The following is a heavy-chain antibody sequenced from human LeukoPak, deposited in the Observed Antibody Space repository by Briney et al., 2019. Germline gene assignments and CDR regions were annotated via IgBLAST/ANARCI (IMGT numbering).Heavy chain of an antibody. D-gene: IGHD2-21*02. CDR3: TTEGLAYCDGDCYS. CDR1: GFTFSNAW. Sequence: GGSLRLSCAASGFTFSNAWMSWVRQAPGKGLEWVGRIKSKTDGGTTDYAAPVKGRFTISRDDSKNTLYLQMNSLKTEDTAVYYCTTEGLAYCDGDCYSWGQGTLVTVSS. V-gene: IGHV3-15*01. J-gene: IGHJ5*02. CDR2: IKSKTDGGTT.